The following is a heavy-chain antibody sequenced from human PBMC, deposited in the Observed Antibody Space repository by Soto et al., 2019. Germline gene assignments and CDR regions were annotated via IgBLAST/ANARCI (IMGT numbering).Heavy chain of an antibody. CDR2: VYGGGST. CDR3: TWGDSSNKVER. D-gene: IGHD3-16*01. CDR1: GASISSGDYC. J-gene: IGHJ4*02. Sequence: PSETLSLTCLVSGASISSGDYCWSWIRQVPGKGMEWIGFVYGGGSTSSNPSLKSRVTISVDTSKNHFSLELSSVTAADTALYYCTWGDSSNKVERWGQGALVTVSS. V-gene: IGHV4-31*02.